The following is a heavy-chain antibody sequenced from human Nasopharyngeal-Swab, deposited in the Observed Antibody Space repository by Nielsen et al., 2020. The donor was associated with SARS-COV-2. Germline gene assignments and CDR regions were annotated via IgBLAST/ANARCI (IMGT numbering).Heavy chain of an antibody. D-gene: IGHD3-22*01. CDR1: GFSFSTYW. CDR2: IRRDGHAT. J-gene: IGHJ4*02. V-gene: IGHV3-7*01. CDR3: ARDSNYYYADF. Sequence: GGSLRLSCAASGFSFSTYWMIWVRQAPGKGLEWLANIRRDGHATTYVDSVKGRFTISRDNAENSLFLHLNSLRAEDTAVYYCARDSNYYYADFWGQGTLVTVSS.